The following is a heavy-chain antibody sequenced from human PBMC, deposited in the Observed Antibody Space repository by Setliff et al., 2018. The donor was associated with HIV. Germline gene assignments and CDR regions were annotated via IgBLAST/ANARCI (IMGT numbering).Heavy chain of an antibody. Sequence: SETLSLTCAVYGGSFSGNYWSWIRQTPGKGLEWVAEINHSGNTNYNPSLKSRVTISVDTSKNQFSLKLSSVSAADTAVYYCARGIIFGHTINWFDPWGQGTLVTVSS. CDR1: GGSFSGNY. CDR2: INHSGNT. V-gene: IGHV4-34*01. D-gene: IGHD3-3*01. CDR3: ARGIIFGHTINWFDP. J-gene: IGHJ5*02.